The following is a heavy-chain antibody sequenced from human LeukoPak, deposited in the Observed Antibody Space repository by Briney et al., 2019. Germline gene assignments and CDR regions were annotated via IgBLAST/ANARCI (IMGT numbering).Heavy chain of an antibody. V-gene: IGHV4-34*01. CDR2: INHSGST. CDR3: ATKAAAGYLDY. CDR1: GGSFSGYY. J-gene: IGHJ4*02. Sequence: SETLSPTCAVYGGSFSGYYWSWIRQPPGKGLEWIGEINHSGSTNYNPSLKSRVTISVDTSKNQFSLKLSSVTAADTAVYYCATKAAAGYLDYWGQGTLVTVSS. D-gene: IGHD6-13*01.